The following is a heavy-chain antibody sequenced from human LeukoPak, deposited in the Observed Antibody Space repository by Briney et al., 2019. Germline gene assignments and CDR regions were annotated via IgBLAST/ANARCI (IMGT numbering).Heavy chain of an antibody. Sequence: GGSLRLSCAASGLTFSKYSMTWVRQAPGKGLEWVAVIWYDGSNKYYADSVKGRFTISRDNSKNTLYLQMNSLRAEDTAVYYCARASGYYYGYWGQGTLVTVSS. J-gene: IGHJ4*02. CDR3: ARASGYYYGY. D-gene: IGHD3-22*01. V-gene: IGHV3-33*08. CDR2: IWYDGSNK. CDR1: GLTFSKYS.